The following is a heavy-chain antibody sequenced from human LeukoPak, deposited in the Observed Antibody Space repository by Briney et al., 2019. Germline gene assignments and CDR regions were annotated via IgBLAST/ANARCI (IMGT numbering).Heavy chain of an antibody. CDR2: INPSGGST. CDR1: GYTFTNYY. J-gene: IGHJ4*02. V-gene: IGHV1-46*01. D-gene: IGHD1-26*01. CDR3: ARGLGSTGKFDY. Sequence: ASVKVSCNASGYTFTNYYMHWVRQAPGQGLDWMGIINPSGGSTYYAQKFQGRVTMTRDTSTSTVYLEASGLRSEDTAVYYCARGLGSTGKFDYWGQGTLVTVSS.